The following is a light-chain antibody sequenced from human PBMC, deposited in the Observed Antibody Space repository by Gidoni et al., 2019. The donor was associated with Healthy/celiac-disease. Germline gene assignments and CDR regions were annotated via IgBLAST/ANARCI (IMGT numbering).Light chain of an antibody. Sequence: DFVMTQSPLSLPVTPGEPASISCRSSQSLLHSNGYNYLDWYLQKPGQSPQLLIYLGSNRASGVPERFRCSGSGTDFTLKISRVEAEDVGVYYCMQALQTPPWTFGQGTKVEIK. CDR1: QSLLHSNGYNY. V-gene: IGKV2-28*01. CDR3: MQALQTPPWT. J-gene: IGKJ1*01. CDR2: LGS.